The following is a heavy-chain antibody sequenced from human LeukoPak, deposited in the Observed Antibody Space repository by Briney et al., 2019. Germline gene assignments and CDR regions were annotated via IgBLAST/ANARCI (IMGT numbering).Heavy chain of an antibody. V-gene: IGHV4-4*07. CDR3: ARVAAVAGYYYYYYMDV. D-gene: IGHD6-19*01. J-gene: IGHJ6*03. Sequence: PSETLSLTCTVSGGSISSYYWSWIRQPAGKGLEWIGRIYTSGSTNYNPSLKSRVTMSVDTSKNQSSLKLSSVTAADTAVYYCARVAAVAGYYYYYYMDVWGKGTTVTVSS. CDR2: IYTSGST. CDR1: GGSISSYY.